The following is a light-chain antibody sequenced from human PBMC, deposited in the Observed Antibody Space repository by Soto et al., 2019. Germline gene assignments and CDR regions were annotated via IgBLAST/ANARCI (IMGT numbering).Light chain of an antibody. Sequence: DIQMTQSPSSLSASVGDRVTITCRASQSISSYLNWYQQKPGKAPKLLIHDASSLQSGVQSRFSGSGSGTDFALTIKSLQPEDFATIYCQQTYSTPWTFGQGTKVDNK. V-gene: IGKV1-39*01. CDR3: QQTYSTPWT. CDR2: DAS. J-gene: IGKJ1*01. CDR1: QSISSY.